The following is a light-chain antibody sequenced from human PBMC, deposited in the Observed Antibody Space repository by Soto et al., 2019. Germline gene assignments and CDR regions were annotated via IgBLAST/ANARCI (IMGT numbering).Light chain of an antibody. CDR2: FVS. V-gene: IGKV2-28*01. CDR3: MQALQTRT. J-gene: IGKJ1*01. Sequence: DIVTTQSPLSLSVTPGEPASISCRSSQSLLHSNGYNYLDWYLQKPGQSPQLLIYFVSNRASGVPDRFSGSGSGTDFTLKISRVEPEDVGVYYCMQALQTRTFGQGTKVEIK. CDR1: QSLLHSNGYNY.